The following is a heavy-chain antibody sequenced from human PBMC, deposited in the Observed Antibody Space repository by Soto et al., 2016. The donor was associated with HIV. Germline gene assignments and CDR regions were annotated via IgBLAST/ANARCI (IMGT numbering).Heavy chain of an antibody. CDR1: GFTFSSYW. V-gene: IGHV3-74*01. Sequence: EVQLVESGGGLVQPGGSLRLSCAASGFTFSSYWMHWVRQPPGKGLVWVSRINSDGIGTSYADSVKGRFTISRDNAKNTLYLQMNSLRAEDTAVYYCAKGPYDYGDSWGQGTLVTVSS. CDR3: AKGPYDYGDS. D-gene: IGHD3-16*01. J-gene: IGHJ4*02. CDR2: INSDGIGT.